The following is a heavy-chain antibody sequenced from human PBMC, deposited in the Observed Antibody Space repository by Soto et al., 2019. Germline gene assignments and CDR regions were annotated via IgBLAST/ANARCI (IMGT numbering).Heavy chain of an antibody. CDR2: IWHDSSNK. D-gene: IGHD2-15*01. CDR3: TRERMKKQWHGFDI. Sequence: EVSLRLSCFASGFTFSNYAMSWVRQAPGKGLEWVAVIWHDSSNKFYADSVRGRFTISRDNSKNTLFLQMSGLGADDTAVYYCTRERMKKQWHGFDIWGRGTTVTVAS. V-gene: IGHV3-33*01. J-gene: IGHJ3*02. CDR1: GFTFSNYA.